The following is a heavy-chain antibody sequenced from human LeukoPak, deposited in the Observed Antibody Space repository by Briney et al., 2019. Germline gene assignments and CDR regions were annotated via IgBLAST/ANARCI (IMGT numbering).Heavy chain of an antibody. CDR3: AQWGCTGGSCYGY. V-gene: IGHV5-51*01. CDR1: GYSFSNDW. CDR2: IYPGDSDT. J-gene: IGHJ4*02. Sequence: PGESLKISCKGSGYSFSNDWIGWMRQMPGKGLERMGIIYPGDSDTRYSPSFQGQVTISADQSISTAYLQWSSLGASDTALYYGAQWGCTGGSCYGYWGQGTLVTVSS. D-gene: IGHD2-15*01.